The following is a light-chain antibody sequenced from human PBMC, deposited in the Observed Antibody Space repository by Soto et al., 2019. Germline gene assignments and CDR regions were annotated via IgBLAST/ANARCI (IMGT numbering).Light chain of an antibody. CDR3: QHYGSSLPIT. J-gene: IGKJ5*01. CDR2: GAS. V-gene: IGKV3-20*01. CDR1: QSVTSSY. Sequence: EIVLTQSPGTLSLSPGERATLSCRASQSVTSSYLAWYQQKLGQAPRLLIYGASTRATGIPDRFSGSGSGTDFTLTISRLEPEDFAVYYCQHYGSSLPITFGQGTRLDIK.